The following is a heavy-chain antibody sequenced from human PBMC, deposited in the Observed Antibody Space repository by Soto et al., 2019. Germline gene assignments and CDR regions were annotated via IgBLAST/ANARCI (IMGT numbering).Heavy chain of an antibody. D-gene: IGHD6-6*01. CDR1: GGSISSSSYY. CDR3: ARLGVSSSGPDYMDV. J-gene: IGHJ6*03. CDR2: IYYSGST. V-gene: IGHV4-39*01. Sequence: SETQSLTCPVSGGSISSSSYYWGWIRQPPGKGLEWIGSIYYSGSTYYNPSLKSRVTISVDTSKNQFSLKLSSVTAADTAVYYCARLGVSSSGPDYMDVWGKGTTVTVSS.